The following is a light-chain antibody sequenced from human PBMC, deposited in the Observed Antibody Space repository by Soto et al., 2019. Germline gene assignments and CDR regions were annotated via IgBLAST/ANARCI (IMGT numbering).Light chain of an antibody. J-gene: IGKJ1*01. CDR2: GAS. CDR3: QHYGRSPS. CDR1: QSVGSAY. V-gene: IGKV3-20*01. Sequence: EIVLTQSPGTLSLSPGERATLSCRASQSVGSAYVGWYQQKPGQAPRLLIFGASRGATGIPDRFSGSGSGTNFTLIINKVEPEDSAVYYCQHYGRSPSFGRGTKVDIK.